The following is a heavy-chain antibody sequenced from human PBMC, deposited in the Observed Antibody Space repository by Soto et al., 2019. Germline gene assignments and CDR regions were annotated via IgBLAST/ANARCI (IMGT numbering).Heavy chain of an antibody. CDR3: ARGPGVYYYYGMDV. Sequence: QVQLQQWGAGLLKPSETLSLTCAVYGGSFSGYYWSWIRQPPGRGLEWIGEINHSGSTNYNPSLKSRVTISVDTSKNQFSLKLSSVTAADTAVYYCARGPGVYYYYGMDVWGQGTTVTVSS. CDR2: INHSGST. D-gene: IGHD3-10*01. J-gene: IGHJ6*02. V-gene: IGHV4-34*01. CDR1: GGSFSGYY.